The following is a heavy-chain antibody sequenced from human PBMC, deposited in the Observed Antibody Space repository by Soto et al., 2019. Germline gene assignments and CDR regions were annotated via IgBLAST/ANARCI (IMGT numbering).Heavy chain of an antibody. CDR1: GFMFSNHG. J-gene: IGHJ4*02. D-gene: IGHD1-1*01. CDR3: VRGDNWNDEASDY. Sequence: QVQLVESGGGVVQPGRSLRLSCAASGFMFSNHGMHWVRQAPGKGLEGVAVIWSDGNNRNYADSVKGRFTISRDNSKNTVYLQMNSLRAEDTAVYYCVRGDNWNDEASDYWGQGTLVTVSS. V-gene: IGHV3-33*01. CDR2: IWSDGNNR.